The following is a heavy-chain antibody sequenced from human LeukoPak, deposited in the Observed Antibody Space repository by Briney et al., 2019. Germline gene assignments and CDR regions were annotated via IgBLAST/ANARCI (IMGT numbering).Heavy chain of an antibody. J-gene: IGHJ4*02. CDR2: INHSGST. V-gene: IGHV4-34*01. CDR3: ARDSGSSYFDY. Sequence: SETLSLTCAVYGGSFSGYYWSWIRQPPGKGLEWIGEINHSGSTNYNPSLKSRVTISVDTSKNQFSLKLSSVTAADTAVYYCARDSGSSYFDYWGQGTLVTVSS. CDR1: GGSFSGYY. D-gene: IGHD6-6*01.